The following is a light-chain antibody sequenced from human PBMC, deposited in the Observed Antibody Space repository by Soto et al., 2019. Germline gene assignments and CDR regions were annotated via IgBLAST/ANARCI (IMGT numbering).Light chain of an antibody. J-gene: IGKJ1*01. V-gene: IGKV3-20*01. CDR3: QQYGSSPET. Sequence: EIVMTQSPATLSVSPGEGATVSCRASQSVSSHLAWYQQKPGQAPRLLIYGASSRATGIPDRFSGSGSGTDFTLTISRLEPEDFAVYYCQQYGSSPETFGQGTKVDIK. CDR2: GAS. CDR1: QSVSSH.